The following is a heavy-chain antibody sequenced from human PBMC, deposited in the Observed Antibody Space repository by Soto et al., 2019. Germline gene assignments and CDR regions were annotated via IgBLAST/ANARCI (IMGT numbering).Heavy chain of an antibody. D-gene: IGHD3-3*01. V-gene: IGHV1-18*01. J-gene: IGHJ6*02. Sequence: QVQLVQSGAEVKKPGASVKVSCKASGYTFTKYGITWVRQAPGHGLEWLGWISGYNGNTHFAQRLQGRVNMTADTSTSTAYMEVTSLRPDDTAIYYCARVAALIPIFHGLDAWDQGTTVTVSS. CDR1: GYTFTKYG. CDR2: ISGYNGNT. CDR3: ARVAALIPIFHGLDA.